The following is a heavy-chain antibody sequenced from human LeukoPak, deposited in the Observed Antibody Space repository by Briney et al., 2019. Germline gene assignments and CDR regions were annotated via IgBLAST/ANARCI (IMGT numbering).Heavy chain of an antibody. CDR2: IYSGGNI. Sequence: HPGGSLRLSCAASRFTVSNFYMGWVRQAPGKGLEWVSVIYSGGNIDYADSVKGRFTISRDNSKNTLYLQMNSLRAEDTAVYYCARGYSYGEGVDYWGQGTLVTVSS. D-gene: IGHD5-18*01. CDR1: RFTVSNFY. V-gene: IGHV3-53*01. J-gene: IGHJ4*02. CDR3: ARGYSYGEGVDY.